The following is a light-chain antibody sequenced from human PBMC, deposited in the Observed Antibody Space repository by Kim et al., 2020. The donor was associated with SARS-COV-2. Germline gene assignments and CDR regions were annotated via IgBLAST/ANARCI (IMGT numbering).Light chain of an antibody. J-gene: IGKJ1*01. CDR1: QSVLYSSNNKNY. V-gene: IGKV4-1*01. CDR2: WAS. CDR3: QQYYSTPQT. Sequence: DIVMTQSPDSLAVSLGERATINCKSSQSVLYSSNNKNYLAWYQQKPGQPPKLLIYWASTRESVVPDRFSGSGSGTDFTLTISSLQAEDVAVYYCQQYYSTPQTFGQGTKVDIK.